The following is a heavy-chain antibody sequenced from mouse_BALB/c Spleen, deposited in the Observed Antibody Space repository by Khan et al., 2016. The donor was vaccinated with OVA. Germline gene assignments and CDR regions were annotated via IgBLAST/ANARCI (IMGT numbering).Heavy chain of an antibody. CDR3: VRGGKFAY. D-gene: IGHD1-1*02. CDR2: ISTNYGGA. CDR1: GYTFTDYA. V-gene: IGHV1S137*01. Sequence: VQLQESGAELVRPGVSVKISCKASGYTFTDYAMHWVKQRHAKSLEWIGVISTNYGGADYNQKFQGKASMTVDRSSSTVYMELARLTSEDSAIYFCVRGGKFAYWGQGTLVTVSA. J-gene: IGHJ3*01.